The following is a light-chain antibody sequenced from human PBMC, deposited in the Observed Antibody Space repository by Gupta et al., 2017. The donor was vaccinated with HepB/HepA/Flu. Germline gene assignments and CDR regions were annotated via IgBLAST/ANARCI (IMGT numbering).Light chain of an antibody. CDR3: QQYNLGVT. CDR2: GAS. Sequence: IVMTQSPGTLSVSPGERATLSCRASQRISFDLAWYQQKPGQSPRILIYGASTRAAGVPARFRGSGSGTYFTLTITSLQSEDFAIYYCQQYNLGVTFGPGTRVDIK. J-gene: IGKJ1*01. CDR1: QRISFD. V-gene: IGKV3-15*01.